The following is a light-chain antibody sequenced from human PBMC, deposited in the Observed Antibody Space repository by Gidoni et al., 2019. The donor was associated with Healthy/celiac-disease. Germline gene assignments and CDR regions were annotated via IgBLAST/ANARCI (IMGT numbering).Light chain of an antibody. Sequence: AIRMTQSPSSFSASTGDRVTITFRASQGISSYLAWYQQKPGKAPKLLIYAASTWQSGVPSRFSGSGSGTDFTLTISCLQSEDFATYYCQQYYSYPITFGGXTKVEIK. V-gene: IGKV1-8*01. CDR2: AAS. CDR3: QQYYSYPIT. J-gene: IGKJ4*01. CDR1: QGISSY.